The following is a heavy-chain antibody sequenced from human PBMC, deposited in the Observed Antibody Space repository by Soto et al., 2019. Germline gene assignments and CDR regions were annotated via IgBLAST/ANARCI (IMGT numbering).Heavy chain of an antibody. CDR1: GFTFSRFA. V-gene: IGHV3-64D*06. CDR2: IDDTGNYT. CDR3: VKDHGTAMIRGGLDS. Sequence: EVQLEESGGNLVQPGGSLRLSCSASGFTFSRFAMHCLRQAPGKGPEYISFIDDTGNYTPYADSVKARCTLPRDNSNTTLYLQMSRLRPEDTAVYYCVKDHGTAMIRGGLDSWGQGEVVSVPS. J-gene: IGHJ4*02. D-gene: IGHD3-10*01.